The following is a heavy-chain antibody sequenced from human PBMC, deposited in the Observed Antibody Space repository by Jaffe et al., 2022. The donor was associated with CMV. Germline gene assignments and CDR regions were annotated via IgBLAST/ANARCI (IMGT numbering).Heavy chain of an antibody. J-gene: IGHJ4*02. CDR1: GGSFSGYY. CDR2: INHSGST. CDR3: ARRVQWLVKYFDY. D-gene: IGHD6-19*01. Sequence: QVQLQQWGAGLLKPSETLSLTCAVYGGSFSGYYWSWIRQPPGKGLEWIGEINHSGSTNYNPSLKSRVTISVDTSKNQFSLKLSSVTAADTAVYYCARRVQWLVKYFDYWGQGTLVTVSS. V-gene: IGHV4-34*01.